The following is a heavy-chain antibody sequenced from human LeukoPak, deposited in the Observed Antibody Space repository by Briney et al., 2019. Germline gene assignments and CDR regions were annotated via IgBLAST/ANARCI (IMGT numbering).Heavy chain of an antibody. J-gene: IGHJ4*02. V-gene: IGHV3-48*03. CDR1: GFTFSSNE. Sequence: GGSLRLSCAASGFTFSSNEMNWVRQAPGKGLEWISYISSRSSTIYYADPVKGRFTISRDNAKNSLYLQMNSLRAEDTAVYYCARFGESNGYYVDYWGQGTLVTVSS. CDR2: ISSRSSTI. CDR3: ARFGESNGYYVDY. D-gene: IGHD3-22*01.